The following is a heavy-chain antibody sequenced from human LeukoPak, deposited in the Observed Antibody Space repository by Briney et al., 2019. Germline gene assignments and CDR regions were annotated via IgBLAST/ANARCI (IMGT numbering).Heavy chain of an antibody. J-gene: IGHJ2*01. CDR3: ARLYSSGWTPPRYWYSDL. CDR2: IYYSGST. CDR1: GGSISSSSYY. Sequence: KPSETLSLTCTVSGGSISSSSYYWGWIRQPPGKRLEWIGSIYYSGSTYYNPSLKSRVTISVDTSKNQFSLKLSSVTAADTAVYYCARLYSSGWTPPRYWYSDLWGRGTLVTVSS. V-gene: IGHV4-39*01. D-gene: IGHD6-19*01.